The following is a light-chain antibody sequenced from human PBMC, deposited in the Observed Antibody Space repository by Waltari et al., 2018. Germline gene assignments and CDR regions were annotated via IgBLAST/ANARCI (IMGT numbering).Light chain of an antibody. CDR3: QQSYNWPRT. CDR1: QSISSY. J-gene: IGKJ1*01. V-gene: IGKV3-11*01. Sequence: IVLTQSPDTLSLSPGERATLSCRASQSISSYLAWYQQKPGQAPRLLICDGANRATGIPARFSGSGSKTDFTLTIASLEPEDSAVYYCQQSYNWPRTFGQGTKVEIK. CDR2: DGA.